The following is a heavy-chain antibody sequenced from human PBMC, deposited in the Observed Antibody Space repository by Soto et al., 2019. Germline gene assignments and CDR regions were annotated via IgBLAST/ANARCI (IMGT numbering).Heavy chain of an antibody. D-gene: IGHD3-9*01. Sequence: GGSLRLSCAASGFTFSSYIINWVRLAPGKGLEWVASISSTGSTKYYAASVKGRFTISRDNAKNSLYLQMTSLRAEDTAVYYCARSYYDVLTGYYAQSIDWFDPWGQGTLVTVSS. J-gene: IGHJ5*02. CDR3: ARSYYDVLTGYYAQSIDWFDP. V-gene: IGHV3-48*01. CDR1: GFTFSSYI. CDR2: ISSTGSTK.